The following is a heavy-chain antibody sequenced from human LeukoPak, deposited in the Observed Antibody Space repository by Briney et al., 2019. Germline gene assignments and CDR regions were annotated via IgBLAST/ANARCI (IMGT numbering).Heavy chain of an antibody. V-gene: IGHV3-30*02. CDR1: GFTFSHYG. CDR3: ARVVYDSSGYYFYAFDI. Sequence: GGSLRLSCAASGFTFSHYGMHWVRQAPGKGLEWVAFIRYDGNNKYYADSVKGRFTISRDNSKNTLYLQMNTLRAEDTAVYYCARVVYDSSGYYFYAFDIWGQGTMVTVSS. J-gene: IGHJ3*02. CDR2: IRYDGNNK. D-gene: IGHD3-22*01.